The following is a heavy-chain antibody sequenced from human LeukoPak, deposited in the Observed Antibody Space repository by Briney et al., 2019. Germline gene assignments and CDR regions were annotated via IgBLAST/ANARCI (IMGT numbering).Heavy chain of an antibody. CDR1: GGSINSITHY. Sequence: SETLSLTCTVSGGSINSITHYWGWIRQTPGKGLEWIGGSYHSGTTYYNPSLKSRVTISVDTSKKQFSLKLTSVTVADTAVYFCARDAPPYYYYMDVWGKGTPVTVSS. V-gene: IGHV4-39*07. CDR3: ARDAPPYYYYMDV. CDR2: SYHSGTT. J-gene: IGHJ6*03.